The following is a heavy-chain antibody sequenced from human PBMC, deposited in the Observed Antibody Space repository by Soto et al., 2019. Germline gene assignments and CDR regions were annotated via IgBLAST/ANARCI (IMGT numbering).Heavy chain of an antibody. D-gene: IGHD3-3*01. J-gene: IGHJ4*02. CDR1: GYTFSSHA. CDR3: AKDGARITVFGVAYYFDY. CDR2: INAGNGNT. Sequence: GASVKVSCKASGYTFSSHAMHWVRQAPGQRLEWMGWINAGNGNTKYSQKFQGRVAITRDTSASTAYMELSSLRSEDTAVYYCAKDGARITVFGVAYYFDYWGQGTLVTV. V-gene: IGHV1-3*01.